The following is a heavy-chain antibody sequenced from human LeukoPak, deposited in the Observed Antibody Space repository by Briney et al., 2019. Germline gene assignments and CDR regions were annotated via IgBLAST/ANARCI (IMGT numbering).Heavy chain of an antibody. V-gene: IGHV3-33*01. J-gene: IGHJ1*01. D-gene: IGHD2-15*01. CDR2: IWYDGSKE. CDR1: GFTFSSYG. CDR3: ARDRCSGGSCDSGAEYFQH. Sequence: PGGSLRLSCAASGFTFSSYGMHWVRQVPGKGLEWVAVIWYDGSKEYYADSVKGRFTISRDNSKNTLYLQMNSLSAEDTAVYYCARDRCSGGSCDSGAEYFQHWGQGTLVTVSS.